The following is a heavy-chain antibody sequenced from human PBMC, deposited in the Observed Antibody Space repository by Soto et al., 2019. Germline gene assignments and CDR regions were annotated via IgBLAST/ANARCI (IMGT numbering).Heavy chain of an antibody. CDR3: ARDLMSVRQMDV. D-gene: IGHD3-16*01. CDR1: GFTISGYW. V-gene: IGHV3-74*01. J-gene: IGHJ6*04. CDR2: ITSDGSST. Sequence: EVQLVESGGGLVQPGGSLRLSCAASGFTISGYWMHWVRQAPGKRLVWVPRITSDGSSTGYGDSVKGRFTISRDNAKKTLDLQMNRLRVEDTAVYYCARDLMSVRQMDVWGKGTTVPVSS.